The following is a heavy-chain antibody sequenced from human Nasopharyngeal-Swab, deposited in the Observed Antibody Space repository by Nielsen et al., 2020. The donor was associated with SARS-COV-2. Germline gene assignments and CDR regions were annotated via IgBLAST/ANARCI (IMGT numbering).Heavy chain of an antibody. V-gene: IGHV3-48*03. J-gene: IGHJ4*02. D-gene: IGHD5-18*01. CDR2: ISSTGTTI. Sequence: WIRQPPGKGLEWISCISSTGTTIYYADSVKGRFTISRDNAKNSLFLQMNSLRAEDTALYYCAREMGYSYGWDYWGQGTQVTVSS. CDR3: AREMGYSYGWDY.